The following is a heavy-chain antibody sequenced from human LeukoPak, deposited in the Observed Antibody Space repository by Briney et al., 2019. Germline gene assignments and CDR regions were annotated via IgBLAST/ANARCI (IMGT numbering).Heavy chain of an antibody. CDR1: GGTFSSYA. D-gene: IGHD2-2*01. V-gene: IGHV1-69*05. CDR3: ARGWGSSTSSNHQSGRTFDYYYMDV. J-gene: IGHJ6*03. CDR2: IIPIFGTA. Sequence: GASVKVSCKASGGTFSSYAISWVRQAPGQGLEWMGGIIPIFGTASYAQKFQGRVTMTRDMSTSTVYMELSSLRSKDTAVYYCARGWGSSTSSNHQSGRTFDYYYMDVWGKGTTVTVSS.